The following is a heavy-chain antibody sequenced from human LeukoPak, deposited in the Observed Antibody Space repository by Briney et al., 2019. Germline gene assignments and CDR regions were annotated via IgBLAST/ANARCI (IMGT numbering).Heavy chain of an antibody. CDR3: AKTKQQLVLYYFDY. CDR2: ISYDGSNK. Sequence: AGGSLRLSCAASGFTFSDYYMSWIRQAPGKGLEWVAVISYDGSNKYYADSVKGRFTISRDNSKNTLYLQMNSLRAEDTAVYYCAKTKQQLVLYYFDYWGQGTLVTVSS. J-gene: IGHJ4*02. D-gene: IGHD6-13*01. V-gene: IGHV3-30*18. CDR1: GFTFSDYY.